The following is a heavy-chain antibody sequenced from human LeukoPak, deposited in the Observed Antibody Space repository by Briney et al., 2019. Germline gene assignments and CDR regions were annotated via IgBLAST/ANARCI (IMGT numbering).Heavy chain of an antibody. CDR3: AKSPNYYGSGSYEFDY. Sequence: GGSLRLSCAASGFTFSSYAMSWVRQAPGKGLEWVSGISGSGGSTYYADSVKGRFTISRDNSKNTLYLQMNSLRAEDTAVYYCAKSPNYYGSGSYEFDYWGQGTLVTVSS. CDR2: ISGSGGST. CDR1: GFTFSSYA. D-gene: IGHD3-10*01. J-gene: IGHJ4*02. V-gene: IGHV3-23*01.